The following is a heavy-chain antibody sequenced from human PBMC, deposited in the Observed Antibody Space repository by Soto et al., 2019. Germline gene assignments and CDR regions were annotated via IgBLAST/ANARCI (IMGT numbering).Heavy chain of an antibody. Sequence: GGSLRLSCAASWFTFSGPAMHWVRQASGKGLEWVGRIRSKANSYATAYAASVKGRFTISRDDSTNTAYLQMNSLKTEDTAVYYCTSILLGSDYYYYYGMDVWGQGTTVTVSS. CDR3: TSILLGSDYYYYYGMDV. V-gene: IGHV3-73*01. CDR1: WFTFSGPA. J-gene: IGHJ6*02. CDR2: IRSKANSYAT. D-gene: IGHD7-27*01.